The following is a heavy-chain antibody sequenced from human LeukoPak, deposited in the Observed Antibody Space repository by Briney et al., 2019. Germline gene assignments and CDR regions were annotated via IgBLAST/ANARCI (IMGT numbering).Heavy chain of an antibody. CDR1: GYSFTSYW. V-gene: IGHV5-51*01. D-gene: IGHD6-19*01. CDR3: ARLIAVAANWFDP. J-gene: IGHJ5*02. CDR2: IYPGDSDT. Sequence: TGESLKISCKGSGYSFTSYWIGWVRQMPGKGLEWMGIIYPGDSDTRYNPSFQGQVTISADKSISTAYLQRSSLKASDTAMYYCARLIAVAANWFDPWGQGTLVTVSS.